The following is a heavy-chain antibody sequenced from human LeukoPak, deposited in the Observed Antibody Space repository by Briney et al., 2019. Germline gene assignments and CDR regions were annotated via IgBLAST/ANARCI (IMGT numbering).Heavy chain of an antibody. CDR3: ARPIAAAAMDV. V-gene: IGHV3-7*01. CDR1: GFSFSGYW. D-gene: IGHD6-13*01. CDR2: IKPDGSER. Sequence: GGSLRLSCAASGFSFSGYWMSWVRQAPGKGLEWVANIKPDGSERYYVGSVKGRFTISRDNAKNSLYLQMNSLRAEDTAVYYCARPIAAAAMDVWGQGTTVTVSS. J-gene: IGHJ6*02.